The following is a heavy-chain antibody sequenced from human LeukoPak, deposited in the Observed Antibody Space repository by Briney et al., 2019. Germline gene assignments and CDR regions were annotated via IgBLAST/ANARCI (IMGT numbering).Heavy chain of an antibody. Sequence: GASVKVSCKASGYTFTSYDVNWVRQATGQGLELMGWMNPNSGNTGYAQKFQGRVTITRNTSISTAYMQLSSLRSEDTAVYYCARRVSYGDFDYWGQGTLVTVSS. V-gene: IGHV1-8*01. CDR2: MNPNSGNT. D-gene: IGHD4-17*01. CDR3: ARRVSYGDFDY. CDR1: GYTFTSYD. J-gene: IGHJ4*02.